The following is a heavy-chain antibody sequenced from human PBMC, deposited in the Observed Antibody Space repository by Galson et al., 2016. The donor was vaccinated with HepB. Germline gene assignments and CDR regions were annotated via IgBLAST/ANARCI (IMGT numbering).Heavy chain of an antibody. CDR3: VRGGDTVIGAAFDV. CDR1: GFTFSDYY. D-gene: IGHD5-18*01. Sequence: SLRLSCAASGFTFSDYYMNWIRQAPGKGLEWISYISSRSSTIYYADSVKGRFTISRDNAKNSLFLQMNSLRAEDTAVYYSVRGGDTVIGAAFDVWGQGTMVTVSS. CDR2: ISSRSSTI. V-gene: IGHV3-11*04. J-gene: IGHJ3*01.